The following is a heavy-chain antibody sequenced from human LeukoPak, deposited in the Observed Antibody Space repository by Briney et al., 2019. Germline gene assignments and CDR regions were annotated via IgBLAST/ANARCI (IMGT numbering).Heavy chain of an antibody. D-gene: IGHD3-3*01. CDR1: GGSFSGYY. CDR3: ASRNYDFWSGYYSGMDV. V-gene: IGHV4-34*01. CDR2: INHSGST. Sequence: SETLSLTCAVYGGSFSGYYWSWIRQPPGKGLEWIGEINHSGSTNYNPSLKSRVTISVDTSKSQFSLKLSSVTAADTAVYYCASRNYDFWSGYYSGMDVWGKGTTVTVSS. J-gene: IGHJ6*04.